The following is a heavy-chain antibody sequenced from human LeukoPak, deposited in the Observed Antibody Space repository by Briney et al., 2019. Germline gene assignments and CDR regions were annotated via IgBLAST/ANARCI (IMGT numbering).Heavy chain of an antibody. CDR2: IYHSGST. Sequence: SETLSLTCTVSGGSISSSSYYWGWIRQPPGKGLEWIGSIYHSGSTNYNPSLKSRVTISVDKSKNQFSLKLSSVTAADTAVYYCARASSSPYYFDYWGQGTLVTVSS. J-gene: IGHJ4*02. CDR1: GGSISSSSYY. CDR3: ARASSSPYYFDY. D-gene: IGHD6-13*01. V-gene: IGHV4-39*07.